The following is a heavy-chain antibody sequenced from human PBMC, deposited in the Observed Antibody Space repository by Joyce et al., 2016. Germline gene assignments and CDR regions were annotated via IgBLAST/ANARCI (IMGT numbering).Heavy chain of an antibody. D-gene: IGHD2-8*01. CDR3: ARASYTNGIFDY. Sequence: EVQLVESGGGLVTPGGSLSLSCAASGFTFRSYSMRWVRQAPGKGLEWVSARRRSSAYIKDTDSGKGRFTIARDNAKNSLYLQMNSLRVEDTAVYYCARASYTNGIFDYWGQGTLVTVSS. V-gene: IGHV3-21*01. J-gene: IGHJ4*02. CDR2: RRRSSAYI. CDR1: GFTFRSYS.